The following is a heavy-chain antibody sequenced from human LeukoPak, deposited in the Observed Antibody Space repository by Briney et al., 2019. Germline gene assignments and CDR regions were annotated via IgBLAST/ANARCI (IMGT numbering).Heavy chain of an antibody. CDR1: GGSISRYY. J-gene: IGHJ5*02. V-gene: IGHV4-30-4*01. D-gene: IGHD2-2*01. CDR3: ARDVVVPAANWFDP. CDR2: IYYSGST. Sequence: SETLSLICTVSGGSISRYYWSWIRQPPGKGLEWIGYIYYSGSTYYNPSLKSRVTISVDTSKNQFSLKLSSVTAADTAVYYCARDVVVPAANWFDPWGQRTLVTVSS.